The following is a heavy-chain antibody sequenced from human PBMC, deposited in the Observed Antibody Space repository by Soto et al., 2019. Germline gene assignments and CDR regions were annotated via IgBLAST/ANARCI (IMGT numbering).Heavy chain of an antibody. J-gene: IGHJ3*02. CDR2: IYPSDSDT. Sequence: PGESLKISCKGSGYHFTNYWIGWVRQMPGKGLEWMGFIYPSDSDTRYSPSFQGQVTISADKSISTAYLQWSSLKASDTAMYYCARRQQLVGAFDIWGQGTMVTVSS. CDR3: ARRQQLVGAFDI. V-gene: IGHV5-51*01. CDR1: GYHFTNYW. D-gene: IGHD6-13*01.